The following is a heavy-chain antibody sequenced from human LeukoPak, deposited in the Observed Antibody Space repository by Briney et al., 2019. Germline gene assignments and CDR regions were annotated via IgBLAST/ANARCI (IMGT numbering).Heavy chain of an antibody. V-gene: IGHV4-4*02. CDR2: IYHSGST. CDR1: GGSISSSNW. CDR3: ARVGQYSSSWHDAFDI. D-gene: IGHD6-13*01. J-gene: IGHJ3*02. Sequence: PSGTLSLTCAVSGGSISSSNWWSWVRQPPGKGLEWIGEIYHSGSTNYNPSLKSRVTISVDKSKNQFSLKLSSVTAADTAVYYCARVGQYSSSWHDAFDIWGQGTMVTVSS.